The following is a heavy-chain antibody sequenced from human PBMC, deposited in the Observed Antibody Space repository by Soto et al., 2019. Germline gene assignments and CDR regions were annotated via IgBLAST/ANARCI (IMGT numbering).Heavy chain of an antibody. V-gene: IGHV4-31*03. D-gene: IGHD4-17*01. Sequence: QVQLQESGPGLVKPSQTLSLTCTVSGGSISSGGYYWSWIRQHPGKGLEWIGYIFHSGSTYYNPSLKSRVTMSXGTXKXQFSLKLNSVTAADTAMYYCARDGYGDYRSHNAFDIWGQGTMVIVSS. CDR2: IFHSGST. CDR3: ARDGYGDYRSHNAFDI. CDR1: GGSISSGGYY. J-gene: IGHJ3*02.